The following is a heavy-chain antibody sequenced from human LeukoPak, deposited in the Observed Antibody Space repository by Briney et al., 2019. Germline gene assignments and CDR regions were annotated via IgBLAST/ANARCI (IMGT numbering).Heavy chain of an antibody. D-gene: IGHD4-11*01. CDR3: ARQHAYSNYWWFDP. V-gene: IGHV3-48*01. J-gene: IGHJ5*02. CDR2: ISSSSSTT. Sequence: GGSLRLSCAASGFTFSSYSMNWVRQAPGKGLEWVSYISSSSSTTYYADSVKGRFTISRDNAKNSLYLQMNSLRAEDTAVYYCARQHAYSNYWWFDPWGQGTLVTVSS. CDR1: GFTFSSYS.